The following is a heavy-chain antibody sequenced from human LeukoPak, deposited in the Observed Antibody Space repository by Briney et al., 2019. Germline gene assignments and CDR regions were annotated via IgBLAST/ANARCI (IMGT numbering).Heavy chain of an antibody. D-gene: IGHD3/OR15-3a*01. CDR1: GFTFSSYW. V-gene: IGHV3-7*01. J-gene: IGHJ4*02. CDR2: IKQDGSDK. CDR3: ARDSGTGWNY. Sequence: GGSLRLSCAASGFTFSSYWMTWVRQAPGKGLEWVASIKQDGSDKYYVDSVKGRFTISRDNAKSSVYLQMNSLRVEDKAVFYCARDSGTGWNYWGQGTLVTVSS.